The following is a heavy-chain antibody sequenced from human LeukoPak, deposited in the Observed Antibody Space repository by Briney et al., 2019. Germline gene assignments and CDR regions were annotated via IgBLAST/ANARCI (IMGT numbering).Heavy chain of an antibody. J-gene: IGHJ5*02. CDR3: ARLVVITTFAWFDP. D-gene: IGHD3-22*01. CDR1: GGSISSYY. V-gene: IGHV4-4*07. Sequence: ASETLSLTCTVSGGSISSYYWSWIRQPAGKGLEWIGRIYTSGSTNYNPSLKSRVPLSVDTCQTQFSLKLTSVTAAETAVYYCARLVVITTFAWFDPWGQGTLVTVSS. CDR2: IYTSGST.